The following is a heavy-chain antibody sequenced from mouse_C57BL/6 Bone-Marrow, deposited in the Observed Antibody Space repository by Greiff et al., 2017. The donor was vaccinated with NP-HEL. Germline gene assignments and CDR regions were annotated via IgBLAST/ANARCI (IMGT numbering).Heavy chain of an antibody. J-gene: IGHJ2*01. Sequence: VKLMESGAELARPGASVKLSCKASGYTFTSYGISWVKQGTGQGLEWIGEIYPRSGNTYYNEKFKGKATLTADKSSSTAYMELRSLTSEDSAVYFCAKLWLRRFDYWGQGTTLTVSS. V-gene: IGHV1-81*01. CDR1: GYTFTSYG. CDR3: AKLWLRRFDY. D-gene: IGHD2-2*01. CDR2: IYPRSGNT.